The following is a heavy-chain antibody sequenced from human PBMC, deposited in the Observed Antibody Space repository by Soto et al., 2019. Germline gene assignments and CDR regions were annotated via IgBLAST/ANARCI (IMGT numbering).Heavy chain of an antibody. V-gene: IGHV4-31*03. Sequence: SETLSLTCTVSGGSISSGGYYWSWIRQHPGKGLEWIGNIYYSGSTYYDPSLKSRVTISVDTSKNQFSLKLSSVTAADTAVYYCARLRSGYDYGNFDYWGQGTLVTVSS. CDR2: IYYSGST. J-gene: IGHJ4*02. D-gene: IGHD5-12*01. CDR1: GGSISSGGYY. CDR3: ARLRSGYDYGNFDY.